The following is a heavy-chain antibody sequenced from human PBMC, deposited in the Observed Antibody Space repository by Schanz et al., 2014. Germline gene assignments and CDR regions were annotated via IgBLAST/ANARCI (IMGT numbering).Heavy chain of an antibody. CDR1: GYTFTGYY. D-gene: IGHD6-19*01. Sequence: QVQLVQSGAEMKKPGASVKVSCKASGYTFTGYYMHWVRQAPGQRLEWMGWINAANGNTRYSQKFQGRVTITRDTSASTAYMELSSLRSEDTAVYYCARGGYSSGWYDRDIAHFDYWGQGTLVTVSS. V-gene: IGHV1-3*01. J-gene: IGHJ4*02. CDR2: INAANGNT. CDR3: ARGGYSSGWYDRDIAHFDY.